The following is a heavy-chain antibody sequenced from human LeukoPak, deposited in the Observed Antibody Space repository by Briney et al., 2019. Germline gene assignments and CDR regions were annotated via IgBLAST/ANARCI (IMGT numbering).Heavy chain of an antibody. Sequence: PSETLSLTCTVSGGSISSYYWSWIRQPPGKGLEWIGYIYYSGSTNYNPSLKSRVTISVDTSKNQFSLKLSSVTAADTAVYYCARANPLDYYDTWWIDPWGQGTLVTVSS. D-gene: IGHD3-22*01. V-gene: IGHV4-59*01. CDR3: ARANPLDYYDTWWIDP. CDR1: GGSISSYY. CDR2: IYYSGST. J-gene: IGHJ5*02.